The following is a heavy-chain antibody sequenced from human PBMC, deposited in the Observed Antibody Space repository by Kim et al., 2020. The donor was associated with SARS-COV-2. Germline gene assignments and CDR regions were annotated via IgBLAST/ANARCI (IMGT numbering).Heavy chain of an antibody. CDR2: ISYDGSNK. CDR3: ARVGYDFWSGYYIGDRYYYYYYYMDV. D-gene: IGHD3-3*01. J-gene: IGHJ6*03. Sequence: GGSLRLSCAASGFTFSSYAMHWVRQAPGKGLEWVAVISYDGSNKYYADSVEGRFTISRDNSKNTLYLQMNSLRAEDTAVYYCARVGYDFWSGYYIGDRYYYYYYYMDVWGKGTTVTVSS. CDR1: GFTFSSYA. V-gene: IGHV3-30-3*01.